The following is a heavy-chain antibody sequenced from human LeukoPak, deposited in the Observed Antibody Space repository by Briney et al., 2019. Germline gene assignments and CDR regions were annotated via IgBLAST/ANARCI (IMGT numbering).Heavy chain of an antibody. J-gene: IGHJ3*02. V-gene: IGHV3-23*01. CDR2: ISGSGGST. CDR1: GFTFGDYA. D-gene: IGHD2-21*02. CDR3: ARVCGGDCRNDAFDI. Sequence: GGSLRLSCTASGFTFGDYAMSWVRQAPGKGLEWVSAISGSGGSTYYADSVKGRFTISRDNSKNTLYLQMNSLRAEDTAVYYCARVCGGDCRNDAFDIWGQGTMVTVSS.